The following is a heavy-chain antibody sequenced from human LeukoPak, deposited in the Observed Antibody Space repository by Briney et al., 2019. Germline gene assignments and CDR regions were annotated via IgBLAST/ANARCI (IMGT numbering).Heavy chain of an antibody. J-gene: IGHJ3*02. CDR1: GYTFTGYY. CDR2: ISPNSGGT. V-gene: IGHV1-2*02. D-gene: IGHD2-21*02. Sequence: APVKSSCKASGYTFTGYYMHWVRQAPGQGLEWMGWISPNSGGTNYAQKFQGGVTMTWDTSISTAYMELSRLRSDDTAVYYCARARFVVVTASPPGDDAFDNWGQGKIVSVSS. CDR3: ARARFVVVTASPPGDDAFDN.